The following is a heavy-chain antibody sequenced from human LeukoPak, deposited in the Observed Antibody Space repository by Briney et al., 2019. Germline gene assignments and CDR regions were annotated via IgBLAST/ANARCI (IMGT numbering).Heavy chain of an antibody. J-gene: IGHJ3*02. CDR1: GFTFDDYA. CDR3: ARSCYDSSGCHDAFDI. CDR2: ISWEGGTT. V-gene: IGHV3-43D*04. D-gene: IGHD3-22*01. Sequence: GGSLRLSCAASGFTFDDYAMHWVRQAPGKGLEWVALISWEGGTTYYADSVRGRFTISRDNAKNSLYLQMNSLRAEDTAVYYCARSCYDSSGCHDAFDIWGQGTMVTVSS.